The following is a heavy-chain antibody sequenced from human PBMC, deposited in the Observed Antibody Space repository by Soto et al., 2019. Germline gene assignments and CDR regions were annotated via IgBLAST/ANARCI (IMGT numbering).Heavy chain of an antibody. J-gene: IGHJ4*02. D-gene: IGHD6-19*01. V-gene: IGHV3-23*01. CDR2: ISGSGGST. CDR3: AKDRRAVAGGAADY. CDR1: GFTFSSYA. Sequence: EVQLLESGGGLVQPGGSLRLSCAASGFTFSSYAMSWVRQAPGKGLEWVSAISGSGGSTYYADSVKGRFTISRDNSKKTRYLQMNSRRAEDTAVYYCAKDRRAVAGGAADYWGQGTLVTVSA.